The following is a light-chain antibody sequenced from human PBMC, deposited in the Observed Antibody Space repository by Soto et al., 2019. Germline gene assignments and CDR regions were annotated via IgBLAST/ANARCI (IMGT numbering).Light chain of an antibody. CDR1: STDFVSYNR. CDR2: EVS. J-gene: IGLJ1*01. V-gene: IGLV2-18*02. Sequence: QSVLTQPPSVSGSPGQSVTISCTGTSTDFVSYNRVSWYQQPPGTAPKLMIYEVSKRPSGVPDRFSGSKSGNTASLTISGLQAADEADYYCSSYTSSTTLYVFGTGTKV. CDR3: SSYTSSTTLYV.